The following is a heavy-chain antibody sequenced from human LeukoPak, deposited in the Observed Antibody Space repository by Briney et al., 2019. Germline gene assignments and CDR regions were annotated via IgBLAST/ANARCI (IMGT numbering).Heavy chain of an antibody. CDR3: ARLGVYYYDSSGYLYFDY. J-gene: IGHJ4*02. V-gene: IGHV5-51*03. Sequence: KPGESLKISCKGSGYRFTSYWIGWVRQMPGKGLEWMGIIYPVDSDTRYSPSFQGQATISADKSISTAYLQWSSLKASDTAMYYCARLGVYYYDSSGYLYFDYWGQGTLVTVSS. D-gene: IGHD3-22*01. CDR2: IYPVDSDT. CDR1: GYRFTSYW.